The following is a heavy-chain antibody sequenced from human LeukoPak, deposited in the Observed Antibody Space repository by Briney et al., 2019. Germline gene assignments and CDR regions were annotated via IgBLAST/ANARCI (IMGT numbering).Heavy chain of an antibody. D-gene: IGHD2-15*01. CDR2: INPNSGGT. V-gene: IGHV1-2*02. Sequence: GASVKVSCKASGYTFTGYYMRWVRQAPGQGLEWMGWINPNSGGTNYAQKFQGRVTMTRDTSISTAYMELSRLRSDDTAVYYCARGPPDIVVVVAATPRYYFDYWGQGTLVTVSS. J-gene: IGHJ4*02. CDR1: GYTFTGYY. CDR3: ARGPPDIVVVVAATPRYYFDY.